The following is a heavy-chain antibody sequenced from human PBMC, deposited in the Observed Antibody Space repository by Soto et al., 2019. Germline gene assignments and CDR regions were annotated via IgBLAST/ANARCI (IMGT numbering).Heavy chain of an antibody. Sequence: GASVKVSCKASGYTYTSYGITWVRQAPGQGLEWMGWISAYNSNTNYAQKLQVRVTMTTDTSTSTAYMELRSLKSDDTAVYYSARGSWLRGDYFDYWGQGTLVTVSS. D-gene: IGHD5-12*01. V-gene: IGHV1-18*04. J-gene: IGHJ4*02. CDR2: ISAYNSNT. CDR3: ARGSWLRGDYFDY. CDR1: GYTYTSYG.